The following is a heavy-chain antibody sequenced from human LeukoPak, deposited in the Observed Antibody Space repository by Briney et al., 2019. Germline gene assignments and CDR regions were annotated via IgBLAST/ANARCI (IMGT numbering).Heavy chain of an antibody. CDR2: IYTRGST. J-gene: IGHJ3*02. Sequence: PSETLSLTCTVSGGSINNYYGSWIRQPAGKGLEWIGRIYTRGSTNSNPSLKSRVTMSVDTSKNQFPLKLSSVTAADTAVYYCARGRYCSADICSGGDAFDIWGQGTMVSDSS. D-gene: IGHD2-15*01. CDR1: GGSINNYY. V-gene: IGHV4-4*07. CDR3: ARGRYCSADICSGGDAFDI.